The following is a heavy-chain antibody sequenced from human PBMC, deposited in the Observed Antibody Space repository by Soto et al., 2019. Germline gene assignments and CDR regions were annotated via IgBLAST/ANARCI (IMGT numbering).Heavy chain of an antibody. CDR2: IYYSGST. J-gene: IGHJ6*03. CDR1: GGSISSYY. D-gene: IGHD2-2*01. V-gene: IGHV4-59*08. CDR3: ARVVVPAAMGDYYYYYYMDV. Sequence: SETLSLTCTVSGGSISSYYWSWIRQPPGKGLEWIGYIYYSGSTNYNPSLKSRFTISVDTSKNQFSLKLSSVTAADTAVYYCARVVVPAAMGDYYYYYYMDVWGKGTTVTVSS.